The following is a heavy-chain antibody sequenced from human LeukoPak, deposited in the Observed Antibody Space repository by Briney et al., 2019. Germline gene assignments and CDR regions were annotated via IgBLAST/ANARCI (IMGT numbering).Heavy chain of an antibody. J-gene: IGHJ4*02. D-gene: IGHD6-13*01. Sequence: SETLSLTCTVSGGSISSYYWSWIRQPPGKGLEWVGYTYYSGSTNYNPSLKSRVTISVDTSKNQFSLKLNSVTAADTAIYYCARTTPRIAAAGPFDYWGQGTLVTVSS. CDR2: TYYSGST. V-gene: IGHV4-59*12. CDR3: ARTTPRIAAAGPFDY. CDR1: GGSISSYY.